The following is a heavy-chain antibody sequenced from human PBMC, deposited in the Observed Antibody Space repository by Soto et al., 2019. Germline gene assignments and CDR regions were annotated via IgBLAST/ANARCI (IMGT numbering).Heavy chain of an antibody. J-gene: IGHJ5*02. V-gene: IGHV5-51*01. Sequence: PGASLKISCHGSGYAFSSYWIAWVRQMPGKGLEWMGIIYPGDSDTRYSPSFQVQVTISVDKSITTAYLQWSSLKASDTAMYYCARGYCTATICDPWFDPWGQGTLVSVSS. CDR2: IYPGDSDT. CDR3: ARGYCTATICDPWFDP. D-gene: IGHD2-8*02. CDR1: GYAFSSYW.